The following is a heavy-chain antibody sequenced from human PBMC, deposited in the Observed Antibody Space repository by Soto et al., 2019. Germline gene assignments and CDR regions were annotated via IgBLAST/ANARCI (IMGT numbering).Heavy chain of an antibody. CDR1: GYTLTKLS. CDR3: ATPASLLLRFNSAGLGPFDI. V-gene: IGHV1-24*01. D-gene: IGHD3-22*01. J-gene: IGHJ3*02. CDR2: FDVEDGET. Sequence: ASVKVSCKVSGYTLTKLSMHWVRQAPGKRLEWMGGFDVEDGETIYAQKFQGRVTMTEDTSTDTAYMELSSLRSEDTAVYYCATPASLLLRFNSAGLGPFDIWGQGTMVT.